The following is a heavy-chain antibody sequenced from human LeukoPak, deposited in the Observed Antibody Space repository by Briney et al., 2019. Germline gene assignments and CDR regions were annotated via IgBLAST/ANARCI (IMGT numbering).Heavy chain of an antibody. CDR1: GFTFSSYA. V-gene: IGHV3-23*01. Sequence: PGGSLRLSCAASGFTFSSYAMSWVRQAPGKGLEWVSAISGSGGSTYYADSVKGRFTISRDNAKNSLYLQMNSLGAEDTALYFCARRRVTVVRGVDITSYYFDYWGQGTLVTVSS. CDR2: ISGSGGST. CDR3: ARRRVTVVRGVDITSYYFDY. D-gene: IGHD3-10*01. J-gene: IGHJ4*02.